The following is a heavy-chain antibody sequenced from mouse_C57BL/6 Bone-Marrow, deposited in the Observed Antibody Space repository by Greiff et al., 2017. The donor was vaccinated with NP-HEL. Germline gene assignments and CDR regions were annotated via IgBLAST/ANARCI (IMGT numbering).Heavy chain of an antibody. V-gene: IGHV1-64*01. Sequence: VQLQQPGAELVKPGASVKLSCKASGYTFTSYWMHWVKQRPGQGLEWIGMIHPNSGSTNYNEKFKSKATLTVDKSSSTAYMQLSSLTSEDSAVYYCARRRNMDGNSYGYFDVWGTGTTVTVSS. CDR2: IHPNSGST. CDR1: GYTFTSYW. J-gene: IGHJ1*03. CDR3: ARRRNMDGNSYGYFDV. D-gene: IGHD2-1*01.